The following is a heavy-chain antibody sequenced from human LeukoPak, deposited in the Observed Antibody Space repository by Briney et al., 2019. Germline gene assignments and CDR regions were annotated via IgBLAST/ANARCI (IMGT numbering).Heavy chain of an antibody. CDR3: ARALFNYDFWSGRRDSDAFDI. D-gene: IGHD3-3*01. CDR1: GGSISSYY. Sequence: SETLSLTCTVSGGSISSYYWSWIRQPPGKGLEWIGYIYYSGSTNYNPSLKSRVTISVDTSKNQFSLKLSSVTAADTAVYYCARALFNYDFWSGRRDSDAFDIWGQGTMVTVSS. CDR2: IYYSGST. V-gene: IGHV4-59*12. J-gene: IGHJ3*02.